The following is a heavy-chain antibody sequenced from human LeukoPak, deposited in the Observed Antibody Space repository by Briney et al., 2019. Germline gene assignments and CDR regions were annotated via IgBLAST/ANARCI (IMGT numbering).Heavy chain of an antibody. CDR2: IYDSGST. CDR3: ARRWYSGYDSSMRPYNWFDP. J-gene: IGHJ5*02. CDR1: GASISGSGYY. Sequence: SETLSLTCTVSGASISGSGYYWGWIRQPPGKGLEWIGNIYDSGSTYYNASLQSRVTISIDTSKNQFSLKLSSVTAADTAVYYCARRWYSGYDSSMRPYNWFDPWGQGTLVTVSS. V-gene: IGHV4-39*01. D-gene: IGHD5-12*01.